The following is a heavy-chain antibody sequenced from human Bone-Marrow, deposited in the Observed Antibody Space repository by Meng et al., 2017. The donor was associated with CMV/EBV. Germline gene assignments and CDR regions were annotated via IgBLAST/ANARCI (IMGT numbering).Heavy chain of an antibody. CDR1: GFTFSSYW. CDR3: AHYDSSGLHAFDV. CDR2: ISSSSSYI. V-gene: IGHV3-21*01. D-gene: IGHD3-22*01. J-gene: IGHJ3*01. Sequence: GESLKISCAASGFTFSSYWMSWVRQAPGKGLEWVSSISSSSSYIYYADSVKGRFTISRDNAKNTLFLQMNSLRAEDTAVYYCAHYDSSGLHAFDVWGQGTMVTASS.